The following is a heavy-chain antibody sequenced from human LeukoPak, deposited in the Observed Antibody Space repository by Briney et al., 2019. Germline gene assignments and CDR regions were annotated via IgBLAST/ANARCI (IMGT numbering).Heavy chain of an antibody. D-gene: IGHD6-13*01. CDR2: ISGSGGST. V-gene: IGHV3-23*01. Sequence: GGSLRLSCAASGFTFSSYAMSWVRQAPGKGLEWVSAISGSGGSTYYADSVKGRFTISRDNSKNTLYLQMNSLRAEDTAVYYCAKGLYSSSWGTVDYWGQGTLVTVSS. CDR3: AKGLYSSSWGTVDY. J-gene: IGHJ4*02. CDR1: GFTFSSYA.